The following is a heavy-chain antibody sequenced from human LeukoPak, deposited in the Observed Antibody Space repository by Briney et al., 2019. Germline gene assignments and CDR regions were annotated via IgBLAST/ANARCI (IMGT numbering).Heavy chain of an antibody. CDR2: IYHSGST. J-gene: IGHJ4*02. V-gene: IGHV4-38-2*01. D-gene: IGHD3-3*01. Sequence: SETLSLTCAVSGSSISSGYYWDWIRQPPGQGLEWIGSIYHSGSTYYNTSLKGRVTISLDMSKNQFSLRLRSVTAADTAMYYCARRRYDFWSGSPLDYWGRGTLVTASS. CDR3: ARRRYDFWSGSPLDY. CDR1: GSSISSGYY.